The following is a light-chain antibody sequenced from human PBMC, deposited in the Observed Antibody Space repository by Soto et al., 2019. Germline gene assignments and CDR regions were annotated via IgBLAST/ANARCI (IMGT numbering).Light chain of an antibody. CDR3: QQRSVWPWT. J-gene: IGKJ1*01. V-gene: IGKV3-11*01. CDR2: DTS. Sequence: EIVLTQSPGTLSLSPWERATLSCRASQSVNNYLAWYQQKPGQAPRLLIYDTSDRASGIPARFSGSGSGTDFTLAISSLEPEDFAVFYCQQRSVWPWTFGQGTKVDIK. CDR1: QSVNNY.